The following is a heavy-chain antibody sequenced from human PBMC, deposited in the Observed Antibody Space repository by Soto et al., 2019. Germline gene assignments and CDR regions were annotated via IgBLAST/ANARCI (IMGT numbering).Heavy chain of an antibody. J-gene: IGHJ4*02. CDR3: AREYDFWSGYHDYFDY. Sequence: EVQLVESGGGLVKPGGSLRLSCAASGFTFSSYSMNWVRQAPGKGLEWVSSISSSSSYIYYADSVKGRFTISRDNAKNSLYLQMNSLRAEDTAVYYCAREYDFWSGYHDYFDYWGQGTLVTVSS. D-gene: IGHD3-3*01. CDR1: GFTFSSYS. CDR2: ISSSSSYI. V-gene: IGHV3-21*01.